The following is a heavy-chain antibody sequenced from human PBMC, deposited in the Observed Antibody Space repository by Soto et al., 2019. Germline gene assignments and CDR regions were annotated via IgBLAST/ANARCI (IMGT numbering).Heavy chain of an antibody. Sequence: ASVKVSCKASGYTFTSYDINWVRQATGQGLEWMGWMNPNSGNTGYAQKFQGRVTMTRNTSISTAYMELSSLRSEDTAVYYCAFTSDSSIGYYSVLSPDAFDIWGQGTMVTVSS. CDR1: GYTFTSYD. V-gene: IGHV1-8*01. J-gene: IGHJ3*02. CDR2: MNPNSGNT. D-gene: IGHD3-22*01. CDR3: AFTSDSSIGYYSVLSPDAFDI.